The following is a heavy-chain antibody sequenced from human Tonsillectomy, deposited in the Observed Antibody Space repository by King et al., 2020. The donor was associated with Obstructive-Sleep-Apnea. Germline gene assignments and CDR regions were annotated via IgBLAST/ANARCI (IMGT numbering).Heavy chain of an antibody. CDR2: IFHSGKV. V-gene: IGHV4-39*07. D-gene: IGHD2-21*01. Sequence: VQLQESGPGLVKLSETLSLTCTVSGGTISSNSYYWGWIRQSPGKGLDWIGSIFHSGKVHYNPSLKSRVTISVDTSKNQFSLKLSSVTAADTAVYYCASEKFLSFDYWGQGVLGTVSS. J-gene: IGHJ4*02. CDR1: GGTISSNSYY. CDR3: ASEKFLSFDY.